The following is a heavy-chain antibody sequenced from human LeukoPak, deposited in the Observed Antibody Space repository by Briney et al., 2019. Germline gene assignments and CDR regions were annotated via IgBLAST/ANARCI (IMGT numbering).Heavy chain of an antibody. CDR2: INHGGST. D-gene: IGHD4-17*01. CDR3: ARRPTVTSYHYYMDV. Sequence: NPSETLSLTCAVCGGSFSGHYWNWTRQPPGKALVWIGEINHGGSTNYNPSLKSRVTISVDTSKNQFSLKLSSVTAADTAVYYCARRPTVTSYHYYMDVWGKGTTVTISS. V-gene: IGHV4-34*01. J-gene: IGHJ6*03. CDR1: GGSFSGHY.